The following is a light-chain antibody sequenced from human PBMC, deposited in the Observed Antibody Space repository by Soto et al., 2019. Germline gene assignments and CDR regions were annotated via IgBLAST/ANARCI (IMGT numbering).Light chain of an antibody. J-gene: IGLJ3*02. CDR2: EVS. CDR1: SSDVSGYNY. V-gene: IGLV2-14*01. Sequence: QSALTQPASVSGSPGQSITIPCTAASSDVSGYNYVSWYQQHPGKVPKLIIYEVSNRPSGISNRFSGSKSGNTASLTISGLQAEDEADYFCSTYTTSSTVEFGGGTKLTVL. CDR3: STYTTSSTVE.